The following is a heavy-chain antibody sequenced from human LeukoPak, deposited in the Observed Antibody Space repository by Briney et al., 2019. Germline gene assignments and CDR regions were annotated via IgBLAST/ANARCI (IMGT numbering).Heavy chain of an antibody. Sequence: GGSLRLSCAASGFTFSSYAMSRVRQAPGKGLEWVSAISGSGGSTYYADSVKGRFTISRDNSKNTLYLQMNSLRAEDTAVYYCAKDSEYSSSFSDYWGQGTLVTVSS. J-gene: IGHJ4*02. D-gene: IGHD6-6*01. V-gene: IGHV3-23*01. CDR3: AKDSEYSSSFSDY. CDR1: GFTFSSYA. CDR2: ISGSGGST.